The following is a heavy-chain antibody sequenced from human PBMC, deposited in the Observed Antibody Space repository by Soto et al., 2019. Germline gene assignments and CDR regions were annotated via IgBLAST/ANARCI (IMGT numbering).Heavy chain of an antibody. J-gene: IGHJ5*02. CDR3: ARRLGRIAALYNWFDP. D-gene: IGHD6-13*01. CDR2: INHIGST. V-gene: IGHV4-34*01. Sequence: QVQLQQWGAGLLKPSETLSLTCAVYGGSFSGYYWSWIRQPPGKGLEWIGEINHIGSTNYNPSLKSRVTISVDTSKNQFSLKLSSVTAADTAVYYCARRLGRIAALYNWFDPWGQGTLVTVSS. CDR1: GGSFSGYY.